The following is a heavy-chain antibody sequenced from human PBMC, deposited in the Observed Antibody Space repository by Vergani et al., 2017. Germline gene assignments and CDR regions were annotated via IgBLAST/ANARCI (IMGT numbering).Heavy chain of an antibody. CDR1: GFTFSSYA. D-gene: IGHD6-13*01. CDR3: ARDPERAAAGTVLFDY. V-gene: IGHV3-30-3*01. Sequence: VQLVESGGGLVKRGGSLRLSCAASGFTFSSYAMHWVRQAPGKGLEWVAVISYDGSNKYYADSVKGRFTISRDNSKNTLYLQMNSLRAEDTAVYYCARDPERAAAGTVLFDYWGQGTLVTVSS. CDR2: ISYDGSNK. J-gene: IGHJ4*02.